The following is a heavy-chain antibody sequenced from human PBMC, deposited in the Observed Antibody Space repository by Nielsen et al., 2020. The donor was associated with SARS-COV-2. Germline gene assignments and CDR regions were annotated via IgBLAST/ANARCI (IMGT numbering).Heavy chain of an antibody. CDR3: ARRRYCSGGSCYNNWFDP. J-gene: IGHJ5*02. V-gene: IGHV4-61*01. CDR1: GGSVSSGSYY. CDR2: IYYSGST. Sequence: SETLSLTCTVSGGSVSSGSYYWSWIRQPPGKGLEWIGYIYYSGSTNYNPSLKSRVTISVDTSKNQFSLKLSSVTAADTAVYYCARRRYCSGGSCYNNWFDPWGQGTLVTVSS. D-gene: IGHD2-15*01.